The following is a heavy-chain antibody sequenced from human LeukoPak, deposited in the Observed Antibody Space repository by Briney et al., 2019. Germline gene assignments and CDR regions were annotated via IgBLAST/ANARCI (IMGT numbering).Heavy chain of an antibody. Sequence: ASETLSLTCAVYGGSFSGYYWRWIRQPPGKGLEWIGEINHSGSTNYNPSLKSRVTISVDTSKNQFSLKLSSVTAADTAVYYCARVLTGRWLQFCAFDIWGQGTMVTVSS. J-gene: IGHJ3*02. CDR2: INHSGST. D-gene: IGHD5-12*01. CDR1: GGSFSGYY. V-gene: IGHV4-34*01. CDR3: ARVLTGRWLQFCAFDI.